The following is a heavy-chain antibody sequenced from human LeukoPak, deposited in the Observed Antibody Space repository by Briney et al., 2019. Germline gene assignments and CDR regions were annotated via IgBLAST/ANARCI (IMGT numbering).Heavy chain of an antibody. CDR1: GYTFTTYA. Sequence: ASVKVSCKASGYTFTTYAIHWVRQAPGQRLEWLGWINTGNGDTRYSQTFQGRVTISKDTSASTAYMELSSLRPEDTAMYYCARDMGSGSLHYWGQGTLVTVSS. J-gene: IGHJ4*02. V-gene: IGHV1-3*04. CDR2: INTGNGDT. CDR3: ARDMGSGSLHY. D-gene: IGHD1-26*01.